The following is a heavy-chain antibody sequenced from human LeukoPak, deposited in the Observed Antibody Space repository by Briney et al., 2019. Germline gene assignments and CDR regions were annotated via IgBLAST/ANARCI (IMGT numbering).Heavy chain of an antibody. D-gene: IGHD2-2*01. CDR1: GYSFTGYY. Sequence: ASMKVSCKASGYSFTGYYIHWVRQAPGQGLEWMGWIKPNSGATKYAQKFQGRVTMTRDTSISTAYMELSRLRSDDTAVYHCARDYCSKTSCFDYWGQGTLVTVSS. CDR3: ARDYCSKTSCFDY. V-gene: IGHV1-2*02. CDR2: IKPNSGAT. J-gene: IGHJ4*02.